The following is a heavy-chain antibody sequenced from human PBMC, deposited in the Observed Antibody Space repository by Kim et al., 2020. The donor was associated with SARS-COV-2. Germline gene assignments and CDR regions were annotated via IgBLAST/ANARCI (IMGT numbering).Heavy chain of an antibody. J-gene: IGHJ4*02. CDR2: INPNSGGT. V-gene: IGHV1-2*06. CDR1: GYTFTGYY. CDR3: AAYYYHEGGLDY. D-gene: IGHD3-10*01. Sequence: ASVKVSCKASGYTFTGYYMHWVRQAPGQGLEWMGRINPNSGGTNYAQKFQGRVTMTRDTSISTAYMELSRLRSDDTAVYYCAAYYYHEGGLDYWGQGTLVTVSS.